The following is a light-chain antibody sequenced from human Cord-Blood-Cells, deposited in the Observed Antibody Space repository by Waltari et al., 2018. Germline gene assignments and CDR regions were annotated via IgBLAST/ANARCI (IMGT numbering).Light chain of an antibody. Sequence: IQMTQSPSPLSASVGDRVTITCRASQSTGSYLNWYQQKPGKAPKLLIYAASSLQSGVPSRFSGSGSGTDFTLTISSLQPEDFATYDCQQRYSTPPTFGQGTKVEIK. J-gene: IGKJ1*01. V-gene: IGKV1-39*01. CDR1: QSTGSY. CDR2: AAS. CDR3: QQRYSTPPT.